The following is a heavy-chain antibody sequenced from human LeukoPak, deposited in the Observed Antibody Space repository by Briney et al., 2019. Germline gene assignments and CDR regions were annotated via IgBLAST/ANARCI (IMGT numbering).Heavy chain of an antibody. CDR3: ARPNGFCSGGRCPNWFDP. CDR2: IYPGDSHT. V-gene: IGHV5-51*01. D-gene: IGHD2-15*01. Sequence: GESLKISCKGSGYSFTNYWIGWVRQMSGKGLEWMGIIYPGDSHTRYSPSFQGQVTISADKSISTAYLQWSSLKASDTAMYYCARPNGFCSGGRCPNWFDPWGQGTLVTVSS. J-gene: IGHJ5*02. CDR1: GYSFTNYW.